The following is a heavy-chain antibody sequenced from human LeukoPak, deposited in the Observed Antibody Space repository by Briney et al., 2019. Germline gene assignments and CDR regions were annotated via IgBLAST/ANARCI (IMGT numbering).Heavy chain of an antibody. CDR3: AKDRPHSSGWGTPADF. V-gene: IGHV3-30*02. CDR1: GFTLSTSG. Sequence: PGGSLRLSCAASGFTLSTSGMHWVPHAPVKGLEWVAYVQFDGIKKFYADSVRGRFTISRDNSKNTLYLQLNSLRPDDTAVYYCAKDRPHSSGWGTPADFWGQGTLVTVSS. J-gene: IGHJ4*02. CDR2: VQFDGIKK. D-gene: IGHD6-19*01.